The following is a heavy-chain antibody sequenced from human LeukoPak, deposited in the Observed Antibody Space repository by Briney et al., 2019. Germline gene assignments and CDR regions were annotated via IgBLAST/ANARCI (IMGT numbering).Heavy chain of an antibody. Sequence: GGSLRLSCAASEFTVSSNYMSWVRQAPGKGLEWVSVIYSGGSTHYADSVKGRFTISGDNSKNTLYLQMNSLRAEDTAVYYCAREAGYTSGWYIDYWGQGTLVTVSS. V-gene: IGHV3-53*01. CDR3: AREAGYTSGWYIDY. CDR1: EFTVSSNY. J-gene: IGHJ4*02. D-gene: IGHD6-19*01. CDR2: IYSGGST.